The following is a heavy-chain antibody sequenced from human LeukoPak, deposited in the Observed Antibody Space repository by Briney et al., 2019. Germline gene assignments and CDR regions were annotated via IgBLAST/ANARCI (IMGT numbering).Heavy chain of an antibody. V-gene: IGHV4-39*01. CDR2: IYYSGST. Sequence: PSETLSLTCTVSGGSISSSSYYWGWIRQPPGKGLEWIGSIYYSGSTYYNPSLKSRVTISVDTSKNQFSLKLGSVTAADTAVYYCARRNSSGWNLFDYWGQGTLVTVSS. J-gene: IGHJ4*02. D-gene: IGHD6-19*01. CDR3: ARRNSSGWNLFDY. CDR1: GGSISSSSYY.